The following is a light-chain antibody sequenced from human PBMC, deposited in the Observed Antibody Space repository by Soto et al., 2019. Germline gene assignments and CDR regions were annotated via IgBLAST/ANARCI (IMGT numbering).Light chain of an antibody. Sequence: QSALTQPASVSGSPGQSITISCTGTSSAVGGCNCVSWYQQHPGKVPNLMIYDVTNMPSGVSTRFFGSKSGNTASLTISGLQAEDEADYYCSSCASSTTVVFGGGTKLTVL. CDR3: SSCASSTTVV. J-gene: IGLJ2*01. CDR2: DVT. CDR1: SSAVGGCNC. V-gene: IGLV2-14*01.